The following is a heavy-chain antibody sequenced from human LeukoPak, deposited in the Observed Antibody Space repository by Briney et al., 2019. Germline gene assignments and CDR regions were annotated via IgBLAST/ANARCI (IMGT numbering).Heavy chain of an antibody. V-gene: IGHV3-21*01. CDR1: GFTFSSYS. CDR3: AREGEPGAFDI. D-gene: IGHD3-16*01. CDR2: ISSSSSYI. Sequence: GGSLRLSCAASGFTFSSYSMNWVRQAPGKGLEWVSSISSSSSYIYYADSVKSRFTISRDNAKNSLYLQMNSLRAEDTAVYYCAREGEPGAFDIWGQGTMVTVSS. J-gene: IGHJ3*02.